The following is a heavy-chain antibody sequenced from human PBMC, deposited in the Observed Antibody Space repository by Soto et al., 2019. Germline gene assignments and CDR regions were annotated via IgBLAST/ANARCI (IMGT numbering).Heavy chain of an antibody. CDR3: ARSVADPGAHIDY. V-gene: IGHV4-59*01. J-gene: IGHJ4*02. D-gene: IGHD2-8*02. Sequence: QVQLQESGPGLVKPSETLSLTCSVSGGSISGSYWSWIRQSPGKGLEWLGYVYYTGSTNYSPSLRSRVRISVDTSKNEFSLRLSSVTAADTAVYFCARSVADPGAHIDYWGQGSQVTGSS. CDR1: GGSISGSY. CDR2: VYYTGST.